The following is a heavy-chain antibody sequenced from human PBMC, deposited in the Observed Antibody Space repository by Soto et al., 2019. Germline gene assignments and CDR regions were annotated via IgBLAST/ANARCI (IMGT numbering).Heavy chain of an antibody. D-gene: IGHD6-19*01. CDR3: AKGGRQWLVTSDFNY. J-gene: IGHJ4*02. CDR1: GFTFSDYA. V-gene: IGHV3-30*18. CDR2: VSHDGRNT. Sequence: VQLVESGGGVVQPGRSLRLSCAASGFTFSDYAMQWVRQAPGKGLEWVAVVSHDGRNTHYADSVKGRFTISRDSSKNTVSLEMNSLRAEDTAVYYCAKGGRQWLVTSDFNYWGQGALVTVSS.